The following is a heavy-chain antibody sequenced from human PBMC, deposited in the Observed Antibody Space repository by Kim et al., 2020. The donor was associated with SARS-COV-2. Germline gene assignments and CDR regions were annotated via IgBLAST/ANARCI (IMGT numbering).Heavy chain of an antibody. J-gene: IGHJ4*02. Sequence: SETLSLTCTVSGGSISSYYWSWIRQPPGKGLEWIGYIYYSGSTNYNPSLKSRVTISVDTSKNQFSLKLSSVTAADTAVYYCARGGAYGEQIDYWGQGTLVTVSS. V-gene: IGHV4-59*13. CDR1: GGSISSYY. D-gene: IGHD4-17*01. CDR2: IYYSGST. CDR3: ARGGAYGEQIDY.